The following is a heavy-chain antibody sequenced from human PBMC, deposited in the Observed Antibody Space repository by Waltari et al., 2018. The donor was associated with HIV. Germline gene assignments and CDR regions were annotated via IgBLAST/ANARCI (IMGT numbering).Heavy chain of an antibody. D-gene: IGHD2-15*01. CDR3: ARVFCSGGSCYGDGRYGMDV. J-gene: IGHJ6*02. CDR1: GGSISSGSYY. Sequence: QVQLQESGPGLVKPLPTLSLTCTVSGGSISSGSYYWNWIRQPAGTGLGWIGRIYPSGSTNYNPSLKSRVTISVDTSKNQFSLKLSSVTAADTAVYYCARVFCSGGSCYGDGRYGMDVWGQGTTVTVSS. V-gene: IGHV4-61*02. CDR2: IYPSGST.